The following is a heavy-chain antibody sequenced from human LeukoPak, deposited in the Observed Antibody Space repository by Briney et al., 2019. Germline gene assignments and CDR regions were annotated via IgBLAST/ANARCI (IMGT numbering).Heavy chain of an antibody. D-gene: IGHD6-13*01. Sequence: PGGSLRLSCAASGFTFSSYSMNWVRQAPGKGLEWVSSISSSSSYIYYADSVKRRFTISRDNAKNSLYLQMNSLRAEDTAVYYCASDSVLRQQLVYDAFDIWGQGTMVTVSS. CDR1: GFTFSSYS. CDR2: ISSSSSYI. CDR3: ASDSVLRQQLVYDAFDI. V-gene: IGHV3-21*01. J-gene: IGHJ3*02.